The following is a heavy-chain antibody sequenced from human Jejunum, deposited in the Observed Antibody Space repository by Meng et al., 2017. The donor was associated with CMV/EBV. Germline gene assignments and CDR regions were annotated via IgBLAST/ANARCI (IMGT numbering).Heavy chain of an antibody. J-gene: IGHJ5*02. D-gene: IGHD2/OR15-2a*01. CDR3: VGDRTCNRPVCYKVGLGWFDP. CDR2: NCTKYSKT. Sequence: WVQRSPGQGLAGKGGNCTKYSKTNGAQKFQGRVTITADESTYTVKMHLSSMTSEDTAVYYCVGDRTCNRPVCYKVGLGWFDPWGQGTLVTVSS. V-gene: IGHV1-69*01.